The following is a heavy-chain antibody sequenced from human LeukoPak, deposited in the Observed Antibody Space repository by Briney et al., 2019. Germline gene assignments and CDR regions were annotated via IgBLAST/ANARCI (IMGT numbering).Heavy chain of an antibody. CDR1: GYTFTSYD. J-gene: IGHJ3*02. CDR3: AREVSKYRHPRHHGDPGNDAFDT. V-gene: IGHV1-8*01. CDR2: MNPNSGNT. D-gene: IGHD6-6*01. Sequence: ASVKVSCKASGYTFTSYDINWVRQATGQGLEWMGWMNPNSGNTGYAQKFQGRVTMTRNTSISTAYMELSSLRSEDTAVYYCAREVSKYRHPRHHGDPGNDAFDTWGQGTMVTVSS.